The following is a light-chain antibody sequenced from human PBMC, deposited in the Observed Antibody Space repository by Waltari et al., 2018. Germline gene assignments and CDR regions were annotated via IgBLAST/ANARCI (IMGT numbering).Light chain of an antibody. CDR2: DVS. V-gene: IGLV2-14*03. CDR3: ISYSSSATGHVI. J-gene: IGLJ2*01. Sequence: SALTQPASVSGSPGQSITISCTGTSSDVGGYNCVSWFQQYPGKAPKLIMYDVSHRPSGVSIRFSGSKAGDPASLTISGLQADDEADYHCISYSSSATGHVIIGGGTKLTVL. CDR1: SSDVGGYNC.